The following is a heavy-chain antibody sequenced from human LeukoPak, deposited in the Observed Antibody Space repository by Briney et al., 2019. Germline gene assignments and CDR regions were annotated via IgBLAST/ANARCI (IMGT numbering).Heavy chain of an antibody. CDR3: ARQASLYDSSGYYFPSTVDY. Sequence: PSETLSLTCTVSGGSISSYYWSWIRQPPGKGLEWIGYIYYSGSTNYNPSLKSRVTISVDMSKNQFSLKLSSVTAADTAVYYCARQASLYDSSGYYFPSTVDYWGQGTLVTVSS. V-gene: IGHV4-59*01. J-gene: IGHJ4*02. CDR2: IYYSGST. D-gene: IGHD3-22*01. CDR1: GGSISSYY.